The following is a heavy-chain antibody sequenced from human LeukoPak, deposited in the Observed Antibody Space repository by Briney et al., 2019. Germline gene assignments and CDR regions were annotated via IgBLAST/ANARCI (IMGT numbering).Heavy chain of an antibody. CDR3: AREKEYSSSTRYSYYYFMDV. Sequence: ASVKVSCKASGYTFTGYYTHWVRQAPGQGLEWMGWINPNTGGTNYAQKFQGRVTMTRDTSISTAYMELSRLRSDDTAVYYRAREKEYSSSTRYSYYYFMDVWGKGTTVTVS. CDR2: INPNTGGT. J-gene: IGHJ6*03. V-gene: IGHV1-2*02. CDR1: GYTFTGYY. D-gene: IGHD6-6*01.